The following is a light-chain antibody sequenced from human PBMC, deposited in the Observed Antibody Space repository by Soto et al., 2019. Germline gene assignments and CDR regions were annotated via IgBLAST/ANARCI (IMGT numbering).Light chain of an antibody. CDR1: SSDIGTYHY. Sequence: QSVLSXPASVSGPPGQSITISRAGSSSDIGTYHYVSWYQHHPDKAPKLVIYDVSDRPSGVSHRFSGSKSGNTASLNICGLQAEDEADYYCCSYTTSSTFVFGSGTKVTVL. CDR2: DVS. V-gene: IGLV2-14*01. J-gene: IGLJ1*01. CDR3: CSYTTSSTFV.